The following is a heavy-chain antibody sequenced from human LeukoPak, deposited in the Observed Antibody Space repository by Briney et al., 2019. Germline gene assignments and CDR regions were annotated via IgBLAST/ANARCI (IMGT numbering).Heavy chain of an antibody. CDR2: INHSGST. J-gene: IGHJ4*02. D-gene: IGHD1-26*01. Sequence: SETLSLTCAVYGGSFSGYYWSWIRQPPGKGLEWIGEINHSGSTNYNPSLKSRVTIPVDTSKSQFSLKLSSVTVAATAVFYCATHSGSYYFDYWGQGTLVTVSS. CDR3: ATHSGSYYFDY. V-gene: IGHV4-34*01. CDR1: GGSFSGYY.